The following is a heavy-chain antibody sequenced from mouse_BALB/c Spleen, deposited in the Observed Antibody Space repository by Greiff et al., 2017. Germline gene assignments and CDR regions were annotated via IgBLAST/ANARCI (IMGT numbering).Heavy chain of an antibody. D-gene: IGHD1-1*01. Sequence: EVKVVESGGGLVKPGGSLKLSCAASGFTFSSYAMSWVRQTPEKRLEWVASISSGGSTYDPDSVKGRFTISRDNARNILYLQMSSLRSEDTAMYYCARDCYGSTYAMDYWGQGTSVTVSS. CDR1: GFTFSSYA. J-gene: IGHJ4*01. V-gene: IGHV5-6-5*01. CDR2: ISSGGST. CDR3: ARDCYGSTYAMDY.